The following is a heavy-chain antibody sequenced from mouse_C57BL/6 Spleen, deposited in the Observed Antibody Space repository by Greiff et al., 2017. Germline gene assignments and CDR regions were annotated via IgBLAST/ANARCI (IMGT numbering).Heavy chain of an antibody. CDR1: GLTFTSYW. J-gene: IGHJ2*01. D-gene: IGHD2-3*01. Sequence: QVQLLQPGAELVKPGASVKLSCKASGLTFTSYWMPWVQQRPGRGLEWIGRIDPKSGGTKYNETFKSKATLTVDKPSSTAYMQRSSLTSEDSAVYYCARGGGLLYYFDYWGQGITLTVSS. CDR3: ARGGGLLYYFDY. V-gene: IGHV1-72*01. CDR2: IDPKSGGT.